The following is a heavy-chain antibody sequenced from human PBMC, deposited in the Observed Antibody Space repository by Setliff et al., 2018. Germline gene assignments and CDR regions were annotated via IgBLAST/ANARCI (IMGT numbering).Heavy chain of an antibody. V-gene: IGHV4-39*07. Sequence: SETLSLTCTVSGGSISSGTFYWTWLRQPAGKGLEWIGTIFDNGSTFYNPSLNSRVTMSIDTSKKEFSLRLSSVTAADTAVYYCASQRLARYFESWGQGILVTVS. CDR3: ASQRLARYFES. CDR1: GGSISSGTFY. CDR2: IFDNGST. D-gene: IGHD2-21*01. J-gene: IGHJ4*02.